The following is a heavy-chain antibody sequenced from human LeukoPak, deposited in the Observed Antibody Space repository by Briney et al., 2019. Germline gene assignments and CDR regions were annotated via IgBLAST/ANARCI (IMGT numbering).Heavy chain of an antibody. D-gene: IGHD3-10*01. J-gene: IGHJ4*01. CDR2: ISAYNGNT. V-gene: IGHV1-18*01. CDR3: ARDWVYGSGSPNFDY. CDR1: GYTFTSYG. Sequence: EASVKVSCKASGYTFTSYGISWVRQAPGQGLEWMGWISAYNGNTNYAQELQGRVTMTTDTSTSTAYMELRSLRSDDTAVYYCARDWVYGSGSPNFDYWGHGNLFTVSS.